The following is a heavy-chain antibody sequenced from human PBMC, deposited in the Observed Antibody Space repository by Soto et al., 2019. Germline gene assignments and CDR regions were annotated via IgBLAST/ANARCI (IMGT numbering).Heavy chain of an antibody. J-gene: IGHJ4*02. CDR3: TRVYCSGGSCYNYFDY. Sequence: GGSLRLSCTASGFTFGDYAMSWVRQAPGKGLEWVGFIRSKAYGGTTEYAASVKGRFTISRDDSESIAYLQMNSLKTEDTAVYYCTRVYCSGGSCYNYFDYWGQGTLVTVSS. CDR2: IRSKAYGGTT. D-gene: IGHD2-15*01. V-gene: IGHV3-49*04. CDR1: GFTFGDYA.